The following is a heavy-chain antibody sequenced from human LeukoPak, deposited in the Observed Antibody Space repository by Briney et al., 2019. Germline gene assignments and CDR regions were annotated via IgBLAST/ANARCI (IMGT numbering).Heavy chain of an antibody. CDR2: IYHSGST. V-gene: IGHV4-30-2*01. CDR3: ARGGSGWSNNWFDP. CDR1: GGSINSGGYS. J-gene: IGHJ5*02. Sequence: SETLSLTCAVSGGSINSGGYSWSWIRQPPGKGLEWIGYIYHSGSTYYNPSLKSRVTISVDRSKNQFSLKLSSVTAADTAVYYCARGGSGWSNNWFDPWGQGTLVTVSS. D-gene: IGHD6-19*01.